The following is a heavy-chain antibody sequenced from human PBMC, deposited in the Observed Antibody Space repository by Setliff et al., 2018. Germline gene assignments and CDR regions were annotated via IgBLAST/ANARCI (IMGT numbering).Heavy chain of an antibody. V-gene: IGHV3-64*02. CDR2: ISSNGGST. Sequence: PGGSLRLSCAASGFTFSSYSMHWVRQAPGKGLEYVSAISSNGGSTYYADSVKGRFTISRDNSKNTLYLQMGSLRAEDMAVYYCARGGYTNYRYDYWGQGTLVTVSS. D-gene: IGHD6-13*01. J-gene: IGHJ4*02. CDR3: ARGGYTNYRYDY. CDR1: GFTFSSYS.